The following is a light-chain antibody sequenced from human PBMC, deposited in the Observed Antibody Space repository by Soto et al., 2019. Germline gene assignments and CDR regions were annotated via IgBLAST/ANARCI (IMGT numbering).Light chain of an antibody. J-gene: IGLJ2*01. CDR1: SSDVGSYDL. V-gene: IGLV2-14*02. CDR2: EGT. Sequence: QSALTQPASVSGPPGQSIVISCNGSSSDVGSYDLVSWYLQYPGKAPKVIIFEGTKRPSGVSDRFSGSKSGNTASLTISGLQTEDEADYYYCSSYTTSTSFILFGGGTQLTVL. CDR3: SSYTTSTSFIL.